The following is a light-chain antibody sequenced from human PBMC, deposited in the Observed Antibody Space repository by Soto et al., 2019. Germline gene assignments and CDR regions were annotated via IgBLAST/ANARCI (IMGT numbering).Light chain of an antibody. V-gene: IGKV1-27*01. Sequence: DIQVTQTTSSLSASVGDMVTFTWRASHGITNYLAWYQQKPGKVPKLLIYAASTLQSGVPSRFSGSGSGTDFTLTISSLQPEDVATYYCQKYDSAPLTFGGGTKVDI. CDR2: AAS. CDR3: QKYDSAPLT. CDR1: HGITNY. J-gene: IGKJ4*01.